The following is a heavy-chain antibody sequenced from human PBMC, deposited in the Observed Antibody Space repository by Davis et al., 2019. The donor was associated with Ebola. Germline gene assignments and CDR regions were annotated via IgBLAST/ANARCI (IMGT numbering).Heavy chain of an antibody. Sequence: MPSETLSLTCAVSGGSISSGGYSWSWIRQPPGKGLEWIGYIYHSGSTYYNPSLKSRVTISVDRSKNQFSLKLSSVTAADTAVYYCARDHYDSSGYREGYFDYWGQGTLVTVSS. V-gene: IGHV4-30-2*01. CDR3: ARDHYDSSGYREGYFDY. CDR2: IYHSGST. D-gene: IGHD3-22*01. CDR1: GGSISSGGYS. J-gene: IGHJ4*02.